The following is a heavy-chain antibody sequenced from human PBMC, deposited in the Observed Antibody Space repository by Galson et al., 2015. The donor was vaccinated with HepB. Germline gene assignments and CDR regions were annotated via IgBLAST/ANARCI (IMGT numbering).Heavy chain of an antibody. Sequence: SLRLSCAASGFTFSSYGMHWVRQAPGKGLEWVAVISYDGSNKYYADSVKGRFTISRDNSKNTLYLQMNSLRAEDTAVYYCAKDWGRVGVHYDFWSGYPDYWGQGTLVTVSS. V-gene: IGHV3-30*18. D-gene: IGHD3-3*01. CDR2: ISYDGSNK. CDR1: GFTFSSYG. J-gene: IGHJ4*02. CDR3: AKDWGRVGVHYDFWSGYPDY.